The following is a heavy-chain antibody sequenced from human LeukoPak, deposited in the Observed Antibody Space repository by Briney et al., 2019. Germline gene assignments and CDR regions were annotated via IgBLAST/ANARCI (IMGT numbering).Heavy chain of an antibody. CDR3: ARGPRDYGDYVYFDL. D-gene: IGHD4-17*01. CDR2: TYYSGTT. CDR1: GGSVSSGGYY. Sequence: SETLSLTCTVSGGSVSSGGYYWSWIRQHPGRGLEWIGYTYYSGTTYYNPSLKGRVTISVDTSKNQFSLKLSSVTAADTAVYYCARGPRDYGDYVYFDLWGRGTLVTVSS. J-gene: IGHJ2*01. V-gene: IGHV4-31*03.